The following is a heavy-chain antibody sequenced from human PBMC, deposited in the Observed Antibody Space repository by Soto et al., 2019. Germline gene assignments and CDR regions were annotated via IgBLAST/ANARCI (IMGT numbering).Heavy chain of an antibody. CDR2: INAGNGNT. Sequence: GASVKVSCKASGYTFTSYAMHWVRQAPGQRLEWMGWINAGNGNTKYSQKFQGRVTITRDTSASTAYMELSSLISEDTAVYYCAREHYYGSGSYSSYYYYGMDVWGQGTTVTVSS. V-gene: IGHV1-3*01. CDR3: AREHYYGSGSYSSYYYYGMDV. J-gene: IGHJ6*02. CDR1: GYTFTSYA. D-gene: IGHD3-10*01.